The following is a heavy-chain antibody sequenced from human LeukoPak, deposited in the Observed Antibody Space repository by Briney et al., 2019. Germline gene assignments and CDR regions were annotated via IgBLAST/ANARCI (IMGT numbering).Heavy chain of an antibody. CDR1: GGSISSGSYY. D-gene: IGHD5-24*01. V-gene: IGHV4-61*02. CDR2: IYTSGST. Sequence: PSETLSLTCTVSGGSISSGSYYWNWIRQPAGKGLEWIGRIYTSGSTNYNPSLKSRVTISVDTSKNQFSLKLSSVTAADTAVYYCARGWVPQGFYFYYYMDVWGKGTTVTIS. J-gene: IGHJ6*03. CDR3: ARGWVPQGFYFYYYMDV.